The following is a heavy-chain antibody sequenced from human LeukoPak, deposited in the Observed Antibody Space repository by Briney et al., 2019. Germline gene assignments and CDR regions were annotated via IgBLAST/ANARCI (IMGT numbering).Heavy chain of an antibody. Sequence: GGSLRLSCAASGFTVSSNYMSWVRQAPGKGLEWVSVLYSDGNTCYADSVKGRFTISRDNSRNTLYLQMNSLRAEDTAVYYCARGPRYDSSGYPFDYWGQGTLVTVPS. D-gene: IGHD3-22*01. CDR1: GFTVSSNY. CDR2: LYSDGNT. V-gene: IGHV3-53*01. CDR3: ARGPRYDSSGYPFDY. J-gene: IGHJ4*02.